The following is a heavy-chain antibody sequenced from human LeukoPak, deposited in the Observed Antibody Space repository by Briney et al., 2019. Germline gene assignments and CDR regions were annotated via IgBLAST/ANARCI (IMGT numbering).Heavy chain of an antibody. J-gene: IGHJ4*02. Sequence: QPGGSLRLSCAASGFTFSSYSMNWVRQAPGKGLEWVSVIYSGGSTYYADSVKGRFTISRDNSKNTLYLQMNSLRAEDTAVYYCAREGHYDFWSGYYEAWGQGTLVTVSS. CDR3: AREGHYDFWSGYYEA. V-gene: IGHV3-66*01. CDR1: GFTFSSYS. D-gene: IGHD3-3*01. CDR2: IYSGGST.